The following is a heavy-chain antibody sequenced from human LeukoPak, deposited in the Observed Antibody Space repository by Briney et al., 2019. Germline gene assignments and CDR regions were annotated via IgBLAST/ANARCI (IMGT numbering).Heavy chain of an antibody. J-gene: IGHJ4*02. V-gene: IGHV3-30-3*01. CDR2: ISYDGSNK. CDR3: ASLNIAVAGTFDY. Sequence: GRSLRLSCAASGFTFSSYAMHWVRQAPGKGLEWVAVISYDGSNKYYADSVKGRFTISRDNSKNTLYLQVNSLRAEDTAVYYCASLNIAVAGTFDYWGQGTLVTVSS. CDR1: GFTFSSYA. D-gene: IGHD6-19*01.